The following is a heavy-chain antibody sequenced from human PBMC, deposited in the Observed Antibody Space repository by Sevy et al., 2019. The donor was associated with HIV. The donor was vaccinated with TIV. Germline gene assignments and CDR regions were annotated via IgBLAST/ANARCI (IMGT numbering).Heavy chain of an antibody. D-gene: IGHD1-1*01. CDR2: TYYRSKWYN. J-gene: IGHJ6*02. CDR1: GDSVSSSSAA. V-gene: IGHV6-1*01. Sequence: QSQTLSLTCAISGDSVSSSSAAWNWFRQSPSRGLEWLGRTYYRSKWYNNYAVSVKSRVTINPATSENHFSLHLNSVTPEDTAVYFCARGDELNSYYYGMDVWGQGTTVTVSS. CDR3: ARGDELNSYYYGMDV.